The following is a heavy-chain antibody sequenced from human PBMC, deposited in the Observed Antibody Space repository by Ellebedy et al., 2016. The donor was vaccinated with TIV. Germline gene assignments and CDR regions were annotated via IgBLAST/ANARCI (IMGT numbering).Heavy chain of an antibody. D-gene: IGHD6-19*01. Sequence: MPSETLSLTCSVSGGSISSNSWNWIRQPPGKGLEWIGYFSYSGSTTYNPSLKTRVTISVDTSKNQFSLKLSSVTAADTAVYYCARSHRSGTDYWGQGTLVTVSS. V-gene: IGHV4-59*08. CDR3: ARSHRSGTDY. J-gene: IGHJ4*02. CDR1: GGSISSNS. CDR2: FSYSGST.